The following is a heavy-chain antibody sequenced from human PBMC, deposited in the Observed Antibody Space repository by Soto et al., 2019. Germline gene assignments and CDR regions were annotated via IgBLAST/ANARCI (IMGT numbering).Heavy chain of an antibody. CDR1: GFTFSSYA. V-gene: IGHV3-23*01. CDR2: ISGSGGST. J-gene: IGHJ2*01. Sequence: GGSLRLSCAASGFTFSSYAMSWVRQAPGKGLEWVSAISGSGGSTYYADSVKGRFTISRDNSKNTLYLQMNSLRAEDTAVYYCAKVFGPLDYWYLDLWGRGTLVTVSS. CDR3: AKVFGPLDYWYLDL. D-gene: IGHD3-16*01.